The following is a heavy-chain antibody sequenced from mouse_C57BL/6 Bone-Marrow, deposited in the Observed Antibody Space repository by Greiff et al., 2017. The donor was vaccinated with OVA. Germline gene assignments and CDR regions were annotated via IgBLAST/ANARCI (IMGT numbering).Heavy chain of an antibody. J-gene: IGHJ1*03. Sequence: VQLVESGAELVKPGASVKISCKASGYAFSSYWMNWVKQRPGKGLEWIGQIYPGDGDTNYNGKFKGKATLTADKSSSTAYMQLSSLTSEDSAVYFCARSTGSPYFDVWGTGTTVTVSS. V-gene: IGHV1-80*01. CDR2: IYPGDGDT. CDR3: ARSTGSPYFDV. D-gene: IGHD4-1*02. CDR1: GYAFSSYW.